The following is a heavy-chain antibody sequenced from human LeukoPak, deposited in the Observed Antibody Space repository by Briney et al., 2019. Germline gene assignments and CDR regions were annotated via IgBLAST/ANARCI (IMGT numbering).Heavy chain of an antibody. CDR3: ARRVRGGYDSSGYYYFDY. J-gene: IGHJ4*02. CDR2: IYYSGST. CDR1: GGSISSYY. Sequence: SETLSLTCTVSGGSISSYYWNWIRKPPGKGLEWIGFIYYSGSTNYNPSLRSRVTISVDRSKNQFSLKLSAVTAADTAVYYCARRVRGGYDSSGYYYFDYWGQGTLVTVSS. V-gene: IGHV4-59*08. D-gene: IGHD3-22*01.